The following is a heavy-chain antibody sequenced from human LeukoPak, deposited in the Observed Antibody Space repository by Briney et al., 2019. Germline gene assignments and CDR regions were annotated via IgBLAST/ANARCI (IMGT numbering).Heavy chain of an antibody. CDR2: ISGSGGST. Sequence: GGSLRLSCAATGFTFSSYDMSWVRQAPGKGLEWVSAISGSGGSTYYADSVKGRFTISRDNSKNTLYLQMNSLRAEDTAVYYCASPGYCSSTSCYKTFDYWGQGTLVTVSS. CDR3: ASPGYCSSTSCYKTFDY. J-gene: IGHJ4*02. D-gene: IGHD2-2*02. V-gene: IGHV3-23*01. CDR1: GFTFSSYD.